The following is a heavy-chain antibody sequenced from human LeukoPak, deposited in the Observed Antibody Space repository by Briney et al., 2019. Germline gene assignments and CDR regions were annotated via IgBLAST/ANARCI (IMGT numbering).Heavy chain of an antibody. CDR3: AKISSSAESNFDY. D-gene: IGHD6-25*01. Sequence: PGRSLRLSCAASGFTFSTYAMHWVRQAPGKGLEWVAFIWPDGSKKYYADSVKGRFAISRENSKNTVYLQMNDLRPEDTALYFCAKISSSAESNFDYWGQVTLLTVSS. CDR2: IWPDGSKK. V-gene: IGHV3-33*06. CDR1: GFTFSTYA. J-gene: IGHJ4*02.